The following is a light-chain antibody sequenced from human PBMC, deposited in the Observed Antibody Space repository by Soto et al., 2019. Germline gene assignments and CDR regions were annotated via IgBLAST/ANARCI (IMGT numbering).Light chain of an antibody. CDR3: SSYTSSNTLV. CDR2: EVS. CDR1: SSDVGAYNY. V-gene: IGLV2-14*01. Sequence: QSVLTQPASVSGSPGQSITISCTGTSSDVGAYNYVSWYQQHPGKAPKLMIFEVSDRPSGVSNRFSGSKSGNTASLTISGLQAEDEADYCCSSYTSSNTLVFGGGTKLNVL. J-gene: IGLJ2*01.